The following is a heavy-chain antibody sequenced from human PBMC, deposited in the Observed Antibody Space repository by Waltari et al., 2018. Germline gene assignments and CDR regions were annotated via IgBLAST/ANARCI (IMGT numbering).Heavy chain of an antibody. J-gene: IGHJ4*02. CDR1: GFTFSNAW. CDR2: IRSKTDGGTI. D-gene: IGHD3-16*02. Sequence: EVQLVESGGGLVEPGGSLTLSCAASGFTFSNAWMSWVRQAPGKGLERLGRIRSKTDGGTIDDAAPVKGRFTISRDYSKNTLYLQMDSLKTEDTAVYYCTTGGVWGSYRTIDYWGQGTLVTVSS. V-gene: IGHV3-15*01. CDR3: TTGGVWGSYRTIDY.